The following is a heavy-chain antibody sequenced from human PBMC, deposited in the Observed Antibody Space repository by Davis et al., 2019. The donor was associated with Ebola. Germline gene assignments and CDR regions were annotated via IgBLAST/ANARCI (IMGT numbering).Heavy chain of an antibody. CDR1: GFTFSSYW. CDR2: INSDGSST. CDR3: AKGGILMVYATIDY. J-gene: IGHJ4*02. Sequence: GESLKISCAASGFTFSSYWMHWVRQAPGKGLVWVSRINSDGSSTSYADSVKGRFTISRDNSKNTLYLQMNSLRAEDTAVYYCAKGGILMVYATIDYWGQGTLVTISS. D-gene: IGHD2-8*01. V-gene: IGHV3-74*01.